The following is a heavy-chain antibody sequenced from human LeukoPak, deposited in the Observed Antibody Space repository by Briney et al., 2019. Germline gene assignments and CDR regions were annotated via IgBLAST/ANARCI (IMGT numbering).Heavy chain of an antibody. D-gene: IGHD2-15*01. J-gene: IGHJ4*02. V-gene: IGHV1-69*05. Sequence: SVKVSCKASGDTFSSDVISWVRPAPGQGREWMGGIIPIFGAANYAQNFQGRVTITTDESTRTAYMELSSMRSDDTAVYYCAGAHIVVVVAATPRYFDYWGQGTLVTVSS. CDR2: IIPIFGAA. CDR1: GDTFSSDV. CDR3: AGAHIVVVVAATPRYFDY.